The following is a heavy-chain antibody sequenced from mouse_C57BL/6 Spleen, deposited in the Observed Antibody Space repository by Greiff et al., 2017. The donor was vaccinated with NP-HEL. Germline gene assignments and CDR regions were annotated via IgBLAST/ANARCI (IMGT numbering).Heavy chain of an antibody. CDR3: AREATDWYFDV. V-gene: IGHV5-17*01. CDR1: GFTFSDYG. CDR2: ISSGSSTI. D-gene: IGHD3-2*02. J-gene: IGHJ1*03. Sequence: DVKLVASGGGLVKPGGSLKLSCAASGFTFSDYGMHWVRQAPEKGLEWVAYISSGSSTIYYADTVKGRFTISRDNAKNTLFLQMTSLRSEDTAMYYCAREATDWYFDVWGTGTTVTVSS.